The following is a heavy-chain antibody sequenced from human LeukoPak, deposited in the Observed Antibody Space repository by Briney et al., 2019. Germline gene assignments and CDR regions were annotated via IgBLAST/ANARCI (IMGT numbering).Heavy chain of an antibody. D-gene: IGHD3-22*01. J-gene: IGHJ4*02. CDR2: IYHSGST. CDR3: ARDGPEVGDYYYDSSGSPTSTHEFDY. CDR1: GGSISSSNW. Sequence: SETLSLTCAVSGGSISSSNWWSWVRQPPGKGLEWIGEIYHSGSTNYNPSLKSRVTISVDKSKNQFSLKLSSVTAADTAVYYCARDGPEVGDYYYDSSGSPTSTHEFDYWGQGTLVTVSS. V-gene: IGHV4-4*02.